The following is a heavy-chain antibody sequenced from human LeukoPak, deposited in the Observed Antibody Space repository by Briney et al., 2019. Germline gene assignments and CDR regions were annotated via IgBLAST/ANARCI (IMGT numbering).Heavy chain of an antibody. CDR3: ARDKITGASTNDY. CDR2: INQDGSER. D-gene: IGHD1-14*01. V-gene: IGHV3-7*01. Sequence: PGGSLRLSCAASGFSFTNYWMSWVRQAPGMGLEWVAIINQDGSERYYVDSVKGRFTVSRDSAKNSLYLQMNSVRVEDTAVYYCARDKITGASTNDYWGQGTLVTVSS. CDR1: GFSFTNYW. J-gene: IGHJ4*02.